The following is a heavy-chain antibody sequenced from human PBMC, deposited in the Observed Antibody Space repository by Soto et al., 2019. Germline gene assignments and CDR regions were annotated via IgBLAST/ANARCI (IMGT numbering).Heavy chain of an antibody. CDR2: ISYDGSNK. J-gene: IGHJ3*02. D-gene: IGHD3-16*02. V-gene: IGHV3-30*18. Sequence: LRLSCAASGFTFSSYGMHWVRQAPGKGLEWVAVISYDGSNKYYADSVKGRFTISRDNSKNTLYLQMNSLRAEDTAVYYCAKDLSGYTPEYAFDIWGQGTMVTVSS. CDR3: AKDLSGYTPEYAFDI. CDR1: GFTFSSYG.